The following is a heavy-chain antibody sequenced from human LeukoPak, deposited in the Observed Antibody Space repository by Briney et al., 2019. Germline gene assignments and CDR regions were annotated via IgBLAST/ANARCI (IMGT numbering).Heavy chain of an antibody. CDR2: IYYSGST. V-gene: IGHV4-34*01. D-gene: IGHD6-13*01. CDR3: ARAKLAHPSNWFDP. Sequence: SETLSLTCAVYGGSFSGYYWSWIRQPPGKGLEWIGSIYYSGSTYYNPSLKSRVTISVDTSKNQFSLKLSSVTAADTAVYYCARAKLAHPSNWFDPWGQGTLVTVSS. CDR1: GGSFSGYY. J-gene: IGHJ5*02.